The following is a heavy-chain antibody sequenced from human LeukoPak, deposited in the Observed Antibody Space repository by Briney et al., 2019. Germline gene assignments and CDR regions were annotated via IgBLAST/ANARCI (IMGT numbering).Heavy chain of an antibody. D-gene: IGHD6-19*01. CDR2: ISSSSSYI. J-gene: IGHJ4*02. V-gene: IGHV3-21*01. CDR3: ARDPYSSGWLTRGY. Sequence: PGGSLRLSCAASRFTFSSYSINWVRQAPGKGLEWVSSISSSSSYIYYADSVKGRFTISRDNAKNSLYLQMNSLRAEDTAVYYCARDPYSSGWLTRGYWGQGTLVTVSS. CDR1: RFTFSSYS.